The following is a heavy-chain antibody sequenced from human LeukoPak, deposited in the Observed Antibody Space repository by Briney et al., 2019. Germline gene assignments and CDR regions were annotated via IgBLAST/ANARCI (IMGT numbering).Heavy chain of an antibody. CDR2: NYYSGRT. V-gene: IGHV4-59*08. CDR3: VRHVVALGVNAAFDY. D-gene: IGHD2-21*01. Sequence: SETLSLTCPVSGGSISSDYWSWIRQPPGRGLEWIGFNYYSGRTNYKSSLKNRVTTSVDTSTNQFYLKLTSVTAADTAVYYCVRHVVALGVNAAFDYWGQGILVTVSS. J-gene: IGHJ4*02. CDR1: GGSISSDY.